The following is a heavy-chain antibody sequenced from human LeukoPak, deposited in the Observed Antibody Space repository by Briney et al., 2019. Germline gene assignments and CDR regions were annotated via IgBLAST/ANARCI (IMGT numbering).Heavy chain of an antibody. D-gene: IGHD4-23*01. CDR2: IRYDGSNK. CDR1: GFTLSSYG. V-gene: IGHV3-30*02. Sequence: AGGPLRLSCAASGFTLSSYGMHWVRQAPGKGLEWVAFIRYDGSNKYYADSVKGRFTISRDNSKNTLYLQMDSLRAEDTAVYYCAKDLNDYGGTAFDYWGQGTLVTVSS. J-gene: IGHJ4*02. CDR3: AKDLNDYGGTAFDY.